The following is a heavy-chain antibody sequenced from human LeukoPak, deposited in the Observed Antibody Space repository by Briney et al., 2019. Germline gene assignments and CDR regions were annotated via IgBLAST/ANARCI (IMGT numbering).Heavy chain of an antibody. CDR2: IYYSGST. V-gene: IGHV4-59*01. D-gene: IGHD4/OR15-4a*01. CDR3: ASILYGANGFDY. J-gene: IGHJ4*02. CDR1: GGSISSYY. Sequence: SETLSLTCTVSGGSISSYYWSWIRQPPGKGLEYIAYIYYSGSTNYNPSLNSRVTTSVDTSKTQFSLKLSSVTAADMAVYYCASILYGANGFDYWGQGTLVTVSS.